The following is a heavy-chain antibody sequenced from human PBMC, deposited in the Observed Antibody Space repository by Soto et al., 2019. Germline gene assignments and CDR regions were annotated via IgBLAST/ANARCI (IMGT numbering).Heavy chain of an antibody. J-gene: IGHJ4*02. Sequence: QVQLQQWGAGLLKPSETLSLTCAVYGGSFSGYYWSWIRQPPGKGLEWIGEINHSGSTNYNPSLKSRVTLSVDTSKNQFSLKLSSVTAADTAVYYCARGGSIAAAGPKSVDYWGQGNLVAVSS. CDR1: GGSFSGYY. D-gene: IGHD6-13*01. CDR2: INHSGST. CDR3: ARGGSIAAAGPKSVDY. V-gene: IGHV4-34*01.